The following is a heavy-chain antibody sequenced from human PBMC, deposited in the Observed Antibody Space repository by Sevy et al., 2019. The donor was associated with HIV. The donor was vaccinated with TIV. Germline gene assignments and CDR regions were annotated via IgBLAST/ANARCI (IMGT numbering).Heavy chain of an antibody. Sequence: SETLSLTCTVSCGSVSSGSYYWSWIRQPPGKGLEWIGYIYYSGSTNYNPSLKSRVTISVDTSKNQFSLKLSSVTAADTAVYYCARIQYQLPHWNYYYGMDVWGQGTTVTVSS. V-gene: IGHV4-61*01. CDR1: CGSVSSGSYY. CDR3: ARIQYQLPHWNYYYGMDV. J-gene: IGHJ6*02. D-gene: IGHD2-2*01. CDR2: IYYSGST.